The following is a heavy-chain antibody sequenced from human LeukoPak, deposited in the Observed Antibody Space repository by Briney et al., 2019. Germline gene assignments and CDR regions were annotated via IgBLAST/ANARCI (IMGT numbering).Heavy chain of an antibody. CDR2: IYYNGNT. J-gene: IGHJ4*02. D-gene: IGHD3-22*01. V-gene: IGHV4-39*01. Sequence: SETLSLTCSVSGDSITGYYWGWIRQPPGKGLEWIGNIYYNGNTYYNPSLMSRVTLSVDTSKNQFSLRLSSVTAADTAVYYCARAYDNTGYTIFDYWGRGTLVTVSS. CDR1: GDSITGYY. CDR3: ARAYDNTGYTIFDY.